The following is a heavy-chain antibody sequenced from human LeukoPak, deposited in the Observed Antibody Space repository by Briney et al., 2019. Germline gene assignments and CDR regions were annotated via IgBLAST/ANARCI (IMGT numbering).Heavy chain of an antibody. V-gene: IGHV3-23*01. CDR2: ISGSGGST. J-gene: IGHJ1*01. D-gene: IGHD3-9*01. CDR1: GFTFKNYA. CDR3: AKEYFDWLSPFQH. Sequence: PGGSLRHSCAASGFTFKNYALSWVRPAPRKGRAWVSAISGSGGSTYYADSVKGRFTISRDNSKNTLYLQMSSLRAEDTAVYYCAKEYFDWLSPFQHWGQGTLVTVSS.